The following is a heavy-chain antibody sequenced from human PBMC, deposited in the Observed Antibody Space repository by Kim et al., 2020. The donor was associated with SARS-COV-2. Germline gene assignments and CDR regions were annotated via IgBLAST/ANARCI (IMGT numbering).Heavy chain of an antibody. CDR2: IYYSGST. CDR3: ARGPDVGGWFDP. CDR1: GGSISSYY. J-gene: IGHJ5*02. V-gene: IGHV4-59*01. D-gene: IGHD3-16*01. Sequence: SETLSLTCTVSGGSISSYYWSWIRQPPGKGLEWIGYIYYSGSTNYNPSLKSRVTISVDTSKNQFSLKLSSVTAADTAVYYCARGPDVGGWFDPWGQGTLVTVSS.